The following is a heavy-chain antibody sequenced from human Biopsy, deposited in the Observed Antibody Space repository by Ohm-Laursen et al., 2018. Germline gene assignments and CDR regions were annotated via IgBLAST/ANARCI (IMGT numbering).Heavy chain of an antibody. D-gene: IGHD1-26*01. CDR3: SKRDLSGTSPV. CDR1: GGPFGINSHY. CDR2: IYYGGTT. J-gene: IGHJ6*02. Sequence: GTLSLTCTVSGGPFGINSHYWIWIRQPPGKGLEWIASIYYGGTTHYNASLQGRVTISVDQPKNQFSLRLTSVSAADTAVYYCSKRDLSGTSPVWGQGTTVTVSS. V-gene: IGHV4-39*01.